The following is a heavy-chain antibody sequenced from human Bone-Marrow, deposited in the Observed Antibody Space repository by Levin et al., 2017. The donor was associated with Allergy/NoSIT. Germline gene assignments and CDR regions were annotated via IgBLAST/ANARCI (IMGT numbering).Heavy chain of an antibody. D-gene: IGHD3-10*01. J-gene: IGHJ6*02. Sequence: SETLSLTCTVSGGSISSSSYYWGWIRQPPGTGLEWIGSIYYSGSTYYNPSLKSRVTISVDTSKNQFSLKLSSVTAADTAVYYCARDGYYGSGSYYILDYYDYGMDVWGQGTTVTVSS. CDR1: GGSISSSSYY. V-gene: IGHV4-39*07. CDR2: IYYSGST. CDR3: ARDGYYGSGSYYILDYYDYGMDV.